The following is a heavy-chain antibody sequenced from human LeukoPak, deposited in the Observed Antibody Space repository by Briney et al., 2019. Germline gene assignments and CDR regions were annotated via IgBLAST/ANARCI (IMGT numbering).Heavy chain of an antibody. V-gene: IGHV3-7*03. Sequence: GGSLRLSCAASGFTLSSSWMSWVRQAPGKGLGWVANINQDGSEKYYVDSVRRRFTISRDNAKNSLYLQMNSLRAEDTAAYYCARDRSCSGWGQGTLVTVSS. CDR1: GFTLSSSW. D-gene: IGHD2-15*01. CDR3: ARDRSCSG. J-gene: IGHJ4*02. CDR2: INQDGSEK.